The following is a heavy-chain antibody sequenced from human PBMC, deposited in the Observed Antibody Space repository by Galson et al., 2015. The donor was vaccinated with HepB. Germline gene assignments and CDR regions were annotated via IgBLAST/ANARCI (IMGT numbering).Heavy chain of an antibody. CDR1: GFTFSSYS. Sequence: LSLSCAASGFTFSSYSMNWVRQAPGKGLEWVSSISSSSSYIYYADSVKGRFTISRDNAKNSLYLQMNSLRAEDTAVYYCARDPLRPQLWVFDYWGQGTLVTVSS. CDR3: ARDPLRPQLWVFDY. D-gene: IGHD5-18*01. CDR2: ISSSSSYI. V-gene: IGHV3-21*01. J-gene: IGHJ4*02.